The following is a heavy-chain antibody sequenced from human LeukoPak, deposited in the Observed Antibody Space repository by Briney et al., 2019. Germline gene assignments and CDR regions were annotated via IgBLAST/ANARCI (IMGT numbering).Heavy chain of an antibody. D-gene: IGHD5-24*01. J-gene: IGHJ5*02. Sequence: GASVKVSCKASGYTFTSYYMHWVRQAPGQGLEWMGIINPSGGSTSYAQKFQGRVTMTRDTSTSTVYMELRSLRSDDTAVYYCARTLATAYNWFDPWGQGTLVTVSS. CDR2: INPSGGST. V-gene: IGHV1-46*01. CDR1: GYTFTSYY. CDR3: ARTLATAYNWFDP.